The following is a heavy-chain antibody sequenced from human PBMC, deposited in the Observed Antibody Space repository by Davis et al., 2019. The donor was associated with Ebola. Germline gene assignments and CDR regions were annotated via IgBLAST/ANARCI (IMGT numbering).Heavy chain of an antibody. J-gene: IGHJ4*02. CDR1: GFTFSGYG. Sequence: GGSLRLSCAASGFTFSGYGMHWVRQAPGKGLEWVAFIRHDGSDRYYADSVKGRFTISRDNSKNALYLEMNSLRPEDTAVYYCARDSDDYSFDYWGQGTLVTVSS. D-gene: IGHD4-11*01. CDR2: IRHDGSDR. V-gene: IGHV3-30*02. CDR3: ARDSDDYSFDY.